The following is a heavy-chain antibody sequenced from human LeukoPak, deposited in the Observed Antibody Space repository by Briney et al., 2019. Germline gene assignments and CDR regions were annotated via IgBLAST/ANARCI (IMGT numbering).Heavy chain of an antibody. CDR1: GLTLSNVW. CDR2: IRSQTAGGTT. V-gene: IGHV3-15*07. CDR3: AHGSAQYYEY. J-gene: IGHJ1*01. D-gene: IGHD2-15*01. Sequence: GGSLRLSCAVSGLTLSNVWMNWVRQAPGKGLEWVGRIRSQTAGGTTDFAAPVKGRFSISRDDSKNSLYLPMNSLTSEDTAVYYCAHGSAQYYEYWGQGTLVTVSS.